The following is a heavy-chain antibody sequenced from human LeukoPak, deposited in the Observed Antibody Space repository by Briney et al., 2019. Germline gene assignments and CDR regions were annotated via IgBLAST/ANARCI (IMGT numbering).Heavy chain of an antibody. D-gene: IGHD3-3*01. CDR1: GGSISSSSYY. CDR2: MYYSGST. J-gene: IGHJ4*02. CDR3: ARLWWSGYRYFDY. Sequence: SETLSLTCTVSGGSISSSSYYWVWIRQPPGKGLEWIGSMYYSGSTHYNPSLKSRVTISIDTSKSQFSLKLTSVTAADTAVYYCARLWWSGYRYFDYWGQGTLVTVSS. V-gene: IGHV4-39*07.